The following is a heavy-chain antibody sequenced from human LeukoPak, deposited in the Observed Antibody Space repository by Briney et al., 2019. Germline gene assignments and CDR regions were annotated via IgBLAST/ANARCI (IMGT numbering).Heavy chain of an antibody. CDR2: INPNSGGT. J-gene: IGHJ4*02. V-gene: IGHV1-2*02. CDR1: GYTLTGYY. Sequence: ASVKVSCKASGYTLTGYYMHWVRQAPGQGLEWMGWINPNSGGTNYAQKFQGRVTMTRDTSISTAYMELSRLRSDDTAVYYCASTYGSGSYFDYWGQGTLVTVSS. D-gene: IGHD3-10*01. CDR3: ASTYGSGSYFDY.